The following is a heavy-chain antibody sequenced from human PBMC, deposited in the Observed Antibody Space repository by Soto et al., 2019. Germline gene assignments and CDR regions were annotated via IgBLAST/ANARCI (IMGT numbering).Heavy chain of an antibody. CDR3: ARDKYYDSTGTFDF. D-gene: IGHD3-22*01. CDR2: IYHRGNT. Sequence: TSELLSLTCRVAGGSIASYCGTWIRQPPGKGLEWIGYIYHRGNTNYNPSLKSRVTFSVDTSKNQFSLKLSSVTAADTAVYYCARDKYYDSTGTFDFWGQGTLVNVAS. V-gene: IGHV4-59*01. J-gene: IGHJ4*02. CDR1: GGSIASYC.